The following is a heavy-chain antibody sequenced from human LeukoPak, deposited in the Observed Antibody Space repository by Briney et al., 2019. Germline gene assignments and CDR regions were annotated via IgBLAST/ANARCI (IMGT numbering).Heavy chain of an antibody. Sequence: PAGGSLRLSCAASGFTFGDYALTWVRQAPGKGLEWVSFIRSKLYGGTREYAASVKGRFTISRDDSKRVAYLQMSSLKTEDTGVYYCTGGLRQDTSGWFSAAHNYYAMDVWGKGTTVTVSP. D-gene: IGHD6-19*01. J-gene: IGHJ6*04. CDR3: TGGLRQDTSGWFSAAHNYYAMDV. V-gene: IGHV3-49*04. CDR1: GFTFGDYA. CDR2: IRSKLYGGTR.